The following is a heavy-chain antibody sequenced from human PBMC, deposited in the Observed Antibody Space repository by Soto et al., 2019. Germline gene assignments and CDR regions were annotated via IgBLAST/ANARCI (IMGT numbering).Heavy chain of an antibody. CDR1: GDSVSSYY. D-gene: IGHD4-4*01. CDR2: IYYSGST. CDR3: ARHSNRNYGLYYFDD. V-gene: IGHV4-59*08. Sequence: PSETMAITSTVSGDSVSSYYWSGIRKYTGKGLEWIGFIYYSGSTKYKPSLKSRVTISVDTSKNQFSLKVSSATAADTAVYYCARHSNRNYGLYYFDDWGLGALVTCSS. J-gene: IGHJ4*02.